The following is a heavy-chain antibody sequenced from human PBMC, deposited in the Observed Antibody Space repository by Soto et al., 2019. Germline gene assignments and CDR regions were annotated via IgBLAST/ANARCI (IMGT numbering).Heavy chain of an antibody. V-gene: IGHV3-53*04. CDR3: ARELGYCSSSSWYSPPRWAFDI. CDR1: GFTVSSNY. D-gene: IGHD2-2*01. J-gene: IGHJ3*02. CDR2: IYSGGST. Sequence: PGGSLRLSCAASGFTVSSNYMSWVRQAPGKGLEWVSVIYSGGSTYYADSVKGRFTICRHNSKNTLDLQMNSLRAEDTAGYYCARELGYCSSSSWYSPPRWAFDIWGQGAIVTVS.